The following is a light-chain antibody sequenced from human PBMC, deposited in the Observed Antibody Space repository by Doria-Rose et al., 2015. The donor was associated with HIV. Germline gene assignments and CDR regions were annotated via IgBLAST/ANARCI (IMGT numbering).Light chain of an antibody. V-gene: IGKV1-5*03. J-gene: IGKJ4*01. CDR2: QAS. CDR1: QSISSW. CDR3: QQYDSFSLT. Sequence: SVGDRVTITCRASQSISSWLAWYQQKPGRAPELLIYQASTLESGVPSRFSGSGSGTEFTLTISSLQPDDFATYFCQQYDSFSLTFGGGTRVEIK.